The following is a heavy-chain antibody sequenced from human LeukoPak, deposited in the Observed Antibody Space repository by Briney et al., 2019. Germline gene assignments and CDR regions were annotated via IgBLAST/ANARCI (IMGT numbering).Heavy chain of an antibody. CDR1: GGTFSSYA. CDR3: ARDDYGRRENAFDI. CDR2: IIPIFGIA. V-gene: IGHV1-69*04. Sequence: ASVKVSCKASGGTFSSYAISRVRQAPGQGLEWMGRIIPIFGIANYAQKFQGRVTITADKSTSTAYMELSSLRSEDTAVYYCARDDYGRRENAFDIWGQGTMVTVSS. J-gene: IGHJ3*02. D-gene: IGHD4-17*01.